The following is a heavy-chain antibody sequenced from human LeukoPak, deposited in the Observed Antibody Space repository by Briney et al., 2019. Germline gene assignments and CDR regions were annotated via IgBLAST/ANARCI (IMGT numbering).Heavy chain of an antibody. V-gene: IGHV4-30-4*08. D-gene: IGHD3-10*01. CDR1: GGSISSGDYY. Sequence: PSETLSLTCTVSGGSISSGDYYWSWIRQPPGKGLEWIGYIYYSGSTYYNPSLKSRVTISVDTSKNQFSLKLSSVTAADTAVYYCASQPYYYVSGSYYFRGIWGQGTLVTVSS. CDR2: IYYSGST. CDR3: ASQPYYYVSGSYYFRGI. J-gene: IGHJ4*02.